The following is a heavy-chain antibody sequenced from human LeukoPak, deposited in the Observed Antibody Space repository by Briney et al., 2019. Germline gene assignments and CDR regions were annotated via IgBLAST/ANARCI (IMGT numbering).Heavy chain of an antibody. V-gene: IGHV3-30*04. J-gene: IGHJ4*02. CDR3: ARGYLSSTRTDYFDY. D-gene: IGHD6-13*01. Sequence: GGSLRLSCAASGFTFSSYAMHWVRQAPGKGLEWVAVISYDGSKKYYADSVKGRFTISRDNSKNTLYLQMNSLRAEDTAVYYCARGYLSSTRTDYFDYWGQGTLVTVSS. CDR2: ISYDGSKK. CDR1: GFTFSSYA.